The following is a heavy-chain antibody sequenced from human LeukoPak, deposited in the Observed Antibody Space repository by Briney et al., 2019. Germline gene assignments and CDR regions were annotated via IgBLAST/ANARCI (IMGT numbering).Heavy chain of an antibody. Sequence: PSETLSLTCTVSGGSINNYYWGWIRQPPGKGLEWIGYIYSSGSTNYNPSLKSRVTISLDTSKNQFSLELSSVTAADTAVYFCARDTRAYNYGLDYWGQGTLVTVSS. V-gene: IGHV4-59*01. CDR2: IYSSGST. D-gene: IGHD5-18*01. J-gene: IGHJ4*02. CDR3: ARDTRAYNYGLDY. CDR1: GGSINNYY.